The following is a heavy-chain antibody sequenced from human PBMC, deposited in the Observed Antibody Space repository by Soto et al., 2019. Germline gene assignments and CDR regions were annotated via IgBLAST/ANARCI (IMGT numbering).Heavy chain of an antibody. Sequence: QVQLQESGPGLVKPSQTLSLTCTVSGGSISSGGYYWSWIRQHPGKGLEWIGYIYYSGSTYYNPSLKSRVTISVDTSKNQCSLKLSSVTAADTAVYYCARGYYDSSGYINYGMDVWGQGTTVTVSS. D-gene: IGHD3-22*01. CDR3: ARGYYDSSGYINYGMDV. CDR1: GGSISSGGYY. V-gene: IGHV4-31*03. CDR2: IYYSGST. J-gene: IGHJ6*02.